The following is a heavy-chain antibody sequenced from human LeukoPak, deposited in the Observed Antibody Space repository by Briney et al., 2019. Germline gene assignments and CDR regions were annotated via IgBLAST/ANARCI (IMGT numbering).Heavy chain of an antibody. CDR3: ARGDYGDAFDI. V-gene: IGHV3-48*03. J-gene: IGHJ3*02. CDR1: GFTFSSYE. D-gene: IGHD4/OR15-4a*01. CDR2: ISSSGSTI. Sequence: GGSLRLSCAASGFTFSSYEMNWVRQAPGKGLEWVSYISSSGSTIYYADSVKGRFTISRDNAKNSLYLQMNSLRAEDTAVYYCARGDYGDAFDIWGQGTMVTVSS.